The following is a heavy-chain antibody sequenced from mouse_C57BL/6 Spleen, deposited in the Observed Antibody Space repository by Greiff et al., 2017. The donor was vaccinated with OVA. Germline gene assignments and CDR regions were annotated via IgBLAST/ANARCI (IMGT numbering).Heavy chain of an antibody. D-gene: IGHD1-1*01. CDR2: IDPSDSYT. CDR3: ARRDYYGSSLNGYFCV. J-gene: IGHJ1*03. Sequence: QVQLQQPGAELVKPGASVKLSCKASGYTFTSYWMQWVKQRPGQGLEWIGEIDPSDSYTNYTPKFKGKATLTVDTSSSTAYMQLSSLTSEDSAVYYCARRDYYGSSLNGYFCVWGTGTTVTVSS. V-gene: IGHV1-50*01. CDR1: GYTFTSYW.